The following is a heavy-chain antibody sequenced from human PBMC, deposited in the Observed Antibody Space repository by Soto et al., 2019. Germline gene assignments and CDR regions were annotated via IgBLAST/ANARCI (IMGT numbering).Heavy chain of an antibody. Sequence: QVQLVQSGAEVKKPGSSVKVSCKASGGTFSSYTISWVRQAPGQGLEWMGRIIPILGIANYAQKCQGRVTITADKSTSTAYMELSSLRSEDTAVYYCARTRDSRTYYYYGMDVWGQGTTVTVSS. J-gene: IGHJ6*02. CDR2: IIPILGIA. CDR3: ARTRDSRTYYYYGMDV. CDR1: GGTFSSYT. D-gene: IGHD6-13*01. V-gene: IGHV1-69*02.